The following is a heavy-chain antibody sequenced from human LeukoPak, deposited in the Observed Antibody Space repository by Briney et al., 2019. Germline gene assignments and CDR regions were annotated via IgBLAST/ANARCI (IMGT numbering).Heavy chain of an antibody. J-gene: IGHJ5*02. D-gene: IGHD3-9*01. CDR2: ISAYNGNT. CDR1: GYTFTSYG. Sequence: GASVKVSCKASGYTFTSYGISWVRQAPGQGLEWMGWISAYNGNTNYAQKLQGRVTMTTDTSTSTAYMELRSLRSEDTAVYYCARGLGYDILTGYYLNWFDPWGQGTLVTVSS. CDR3: ARGLGYDILTGYYLNWFDP. V-gene: IGHV1-18*01.